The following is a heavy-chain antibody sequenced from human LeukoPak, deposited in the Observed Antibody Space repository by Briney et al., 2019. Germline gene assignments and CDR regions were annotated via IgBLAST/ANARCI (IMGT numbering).Heavy chain of an antibody. V-gene: IGHV1-2*06. D-gene: IGHD2-2*01. J-gene: IGHJ4*02. CDR1: GYTFTSYA. CDR3: ARDYCSSTSCLFDY. CDR2: INPNSGDT. Sequence: ASVKVSCKASGYTFTSYAMHWVRQAPGQGLEWMGRINPNSGDTTYAQKFQGRVTMTRDTSISTAYMELSRLRSDDTAVYYCARDYCSSTSCLFDYWGQGTLVSVSS.